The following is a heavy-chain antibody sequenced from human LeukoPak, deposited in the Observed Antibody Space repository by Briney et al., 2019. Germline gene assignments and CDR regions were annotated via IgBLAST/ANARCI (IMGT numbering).Heavy chain of an antibody. CDR2: MNPNSGNT. CDR3: ARRRSGGYYYYGMDV. V-gene: IGHV1-8*01. D-gene: IGHD3-16*01. Sequence: GASVKVSCKASGYTFTSYDINWVRQATGQGLEWVGWMNPNSGNTGYAQKFQGRVTMTRNTSISTAYMELSSLRSEDTAVYYCARRRSGGYYYYGMDVWGQGTTVTVSS. CDR1: GYTFTSYD. J-gene: IGHJ6*02.